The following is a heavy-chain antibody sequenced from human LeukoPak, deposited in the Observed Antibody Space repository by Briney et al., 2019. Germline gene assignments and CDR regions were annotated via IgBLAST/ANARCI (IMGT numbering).Heavy chain of an antibody. CDR3: ANSQCTGGSCLHNDAFDF. D-gene: IGHD2-15*01. J-gene: IGHJ3*01. Sequence: SGPTLVKPTQTLTLTCTFSGFSLTTSGVGVSWIRQPPGKALEWLALIFWDDNKHYSPSLKRRLTITKDTSKNQVVLTMTNMDPVDTATYYCANSQCTGGSCLHNDAFDFWGQGTMVTVSS. V-gene: IGHV2-5*02. CDR2: IFWDDNK. CDR1: GFSLTTSGVG.